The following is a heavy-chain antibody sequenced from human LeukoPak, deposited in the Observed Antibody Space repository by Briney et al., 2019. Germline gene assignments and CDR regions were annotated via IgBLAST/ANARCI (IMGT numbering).Heavy chain of an antibody. D-gene: IGHD5-24*01. CDR3: ARAELTSDGYNSAFDV. CDR2: INPGGGST. J-gene: IGHJ3*01. Sequence: ASVKVSCKASGYTFTSYYMHWVRQAPGQGLEWMGIINPGGGSTSYAQQFQGRVTMTSDMSTSTVYMELSSLRSEDTAVYYCARAELTSDGYNSAFDVWGQGTMVTVSS. V-gene: IGHV1-46*01. CDR1: GYTFTSYY.